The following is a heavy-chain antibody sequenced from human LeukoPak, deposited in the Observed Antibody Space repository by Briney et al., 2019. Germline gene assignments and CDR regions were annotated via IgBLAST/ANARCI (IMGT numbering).Heavy chain of an antibody. D-gene: IGHD6-19*01. J-gene: IGHJ4*02. Sequence: GGSLRLSCTASGFTFSSYAMYWVRQAPGKGLEWVSGIFGSGGSAHYADSVKGRFTISRDNSQSTVYLQMNSLRAEDTAVYYCGKTTTGYSSGRNPAWPVDYWGQGTLVTVSS. CDR1: GFTFSSYA. V-gene: IGHV3-23*01. CDR3: GKTTTGYSSGRNPAWPVDY. CDR2: IFGSGGSA.